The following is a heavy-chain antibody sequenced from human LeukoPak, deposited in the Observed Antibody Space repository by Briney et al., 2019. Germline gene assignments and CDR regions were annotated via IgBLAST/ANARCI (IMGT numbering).Heavy chain of an antibody. Sequence: GGSLRLSCAASGFTFSSYAMSWVRQAPGKGLEWVSAISGSGGSTYYADSVKGRFTISRGNSKNTLYLQMNSLRAEDTAVYYCATARWAPTYYYYYGMDVWGQGTTVTVSS. D-gene: IGHD4-23*01. J-gene: IGHJ6*02. CDR1: GFTFSSYA. CDR3: ATARWAPTYYYYYGMDV. V-gene: IGHV3-23*01. CDR2: ISGSGGST.